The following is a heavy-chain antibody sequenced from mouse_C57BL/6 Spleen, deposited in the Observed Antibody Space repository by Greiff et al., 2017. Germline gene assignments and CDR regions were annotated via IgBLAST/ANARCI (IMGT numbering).Heavy chain of an antibody. CDR3: AREYYDAWFAY. J-gene: IGHJ3*01. CDR2: IDPANGNT. V-gene: IGHV14-3*01. CDR1: GFNIKNTY. D-gene: IGHD1-1*02. Sequence: VQLQQSVAELVRPGASVKLSCTASGFNIKNTYMPWVKQRPEQGLEWIGRIDPANGNTKYDPKFQGKATITADTSSNTAYLQLSSLSSEDTAICYCAREYYDAWFAYWGQGTLVTVSA.